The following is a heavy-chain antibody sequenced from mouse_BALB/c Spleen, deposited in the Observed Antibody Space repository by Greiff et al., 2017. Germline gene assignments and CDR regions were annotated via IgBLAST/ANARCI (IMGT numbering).Heavy chain of an antibody. V-gene: IGHV5-9-4*01. CDR1: GFTFSSYA. CDR2: ISSGGSYT. D-gene: IGHD1-1*01. Sequence: VQLKESGGGLVKPGGSLKLSCAASGFTFSSYAMSWVRQSPEKRLEWVAEISSGGSYTYYPDTVTGRFTISRDNAKNTLYLEMSSLRSEDTAMYYCAREGTTVGGAMDYWGQGTSVTVSS. J-gene: IGHJ4*01. CDR3: AREGTTVGGAMDY.